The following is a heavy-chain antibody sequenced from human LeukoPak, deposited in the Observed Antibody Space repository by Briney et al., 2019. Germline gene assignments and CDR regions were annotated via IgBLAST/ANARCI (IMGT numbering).Heavy chain of an antibody. D-gene: IGHD5-18*01. CDR2: IKQDGSEQ. CDR3: TRDAGTRLKYSFGYGDY. J-gene: IGHJ4*02. V-gene: IGHV3-7*01. Sequence: GGSLRLSCAASGFTFTTYWMGWVRQAPGKGLEWVANIKQDGSEQYYVDSVKGRFTISRHNAKSSLYLQMNSLRAEDTAVYYCTRDAGTRLKYSFGYGDYWGQGALVTVSS. CDR1: GFTFTTYW.